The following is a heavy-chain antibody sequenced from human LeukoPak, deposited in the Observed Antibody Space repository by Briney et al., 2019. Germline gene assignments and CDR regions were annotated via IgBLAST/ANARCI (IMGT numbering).Heavy chain of an antibody. Sequence: KSSETLSLTCTVSGGSISSYYWSWIRQPPGKGLEWIGYIYYSGSTNYNPSLKSRVTISVDTSKNQFSLKLSSVTAADTAVYYCARLPLYCSSTSCYDWYFGLWGRGTLVTVSS. CDR1: GGSISSYY. CDR2: IYYSGST. CDR3: ARLPLYCSSTSCYDWYFGL. D-gene: IGHD2-2*01. V-gene: IGHV4-59*08. J-gene: IGHJ2*01.